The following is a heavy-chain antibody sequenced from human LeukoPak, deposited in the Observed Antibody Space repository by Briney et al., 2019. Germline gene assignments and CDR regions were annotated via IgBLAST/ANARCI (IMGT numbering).Heavy chain of an antibody. D-gene: IGHD3-10*01. V-gene: IGHV3-21*01. CDR1: GFTFSRYS. CDR2: ISSSSSYI. J-gene: IGHJ4*02. CDR3: ARDGNYGSGSTFDY. Sequence: GGSLRLSCAASGFTFSRYSMNWVRQAPGKGLEWVSSISSSSSYIYYADSVKGRFTISRDNAKNSLYLQMNSLRAEDTAVYYCARDGNYGSGSTFDYWGQGTLVTVSS.